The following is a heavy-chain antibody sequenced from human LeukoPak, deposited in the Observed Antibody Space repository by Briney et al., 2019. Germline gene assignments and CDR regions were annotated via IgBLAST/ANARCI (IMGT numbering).Heavy chain of an antibody. J-gene: IGHJ4*02. CDR1: GFTFSSYS. Sequence: GGSLRLSCAASGFTFSSYSMNWVRQAPGKGLEWVSYISSSSSTMYYADSVKGRFTISRDNAKNSLYLQMNSLRAEDTAVYYCARDRRFSSWQYYFDYWGQGTLVTVSS. D-gene: IGHD6-13*01. CDR3: ARDRRFSSWQYYFDY. V-gene: IGHV3-48*04. CDR2: ISSSSSTM.